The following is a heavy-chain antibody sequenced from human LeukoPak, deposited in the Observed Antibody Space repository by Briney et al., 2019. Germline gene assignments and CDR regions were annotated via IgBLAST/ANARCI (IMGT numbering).Heavy chain of an antibody. J-gene: IGHJ4*02. D-gene: IGHD1-1*01. CDR1: GFIFSNYA. Sequence: PGGSLRLSCAASGFIFSNYAMHWVRQAPGKGLDWVAVISYHGKDQYYADSVKGRFTISRDNSKNTLYLQMNSLRAEDTAVYYCAKDLRPDGINDFDHWGQGTLVTVSS. CDR2: ISYHGKDQ. CDR3: AKDLRPDGINDFDH. V-gene: IGHV3-30-3*02.